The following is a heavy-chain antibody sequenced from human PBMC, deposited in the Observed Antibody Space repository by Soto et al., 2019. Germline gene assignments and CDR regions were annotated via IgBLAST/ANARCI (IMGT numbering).Heavy chain of an antibody. Sequence: QVHLVQSGTEVKKPGASVKVSCTASGYTFTSYTIHWVRQAPGQRLEWMGWINAGNGNTKYSQNFQGRVTITRDTSASTAYMELSSLTSEDTAVYYCARWQQNFDYWGPGTLVTVSS. CDR1: GYTFTSYT. CDR3: ARWQQNFDY. CDR2: INAGNGNT. V-gene: IGHV1-3*01. D-gene: IGHD6-13*01. J-gene: IGHJ4*02.